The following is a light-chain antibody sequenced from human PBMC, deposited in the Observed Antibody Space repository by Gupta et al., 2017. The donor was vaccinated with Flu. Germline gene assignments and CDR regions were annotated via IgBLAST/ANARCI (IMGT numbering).Light chain of an antibody. J-gene: IGLJ1*01. CDR3: CSYADFGTFV. Sequence: HSPLTHPAPGSGSPGRSFPISGPGTSSDVGSYNLVSWYQQHPGKAPQLIIYEVIKRPSGISNRFSGSKSGNTASLTISGLQPEDEADYFCCSYADFGTFVFGTETKVTVL. CDR2: EVI. CDR1: SSDVGSYNL. V-gene: IGLV2-23*02.